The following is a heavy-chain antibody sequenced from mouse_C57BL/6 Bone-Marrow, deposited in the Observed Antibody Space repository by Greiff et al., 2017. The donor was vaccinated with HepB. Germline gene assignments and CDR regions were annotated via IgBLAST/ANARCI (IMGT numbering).Heavy chain of an antibody. CDR1: GYTFTSYW. Sequence: VQRVESGAELAKPGASVKLSCKASGYTFTSYWMHWVKQRPGQGLEWIGYINPSSGYTKYNQKFKDKATLTADKSSSTAYMQLSSLTYEDSAVYYCAKYPLYYYGSSYYFDYWGQGTTLTVSS. V-gene: IGHV1-7*01. J-gene: IGHJ2*01. D-gene: IGHD1-1*01. CDR3: AKYPLYYYGSSYYFDY. CDR2: INPSSGYT.